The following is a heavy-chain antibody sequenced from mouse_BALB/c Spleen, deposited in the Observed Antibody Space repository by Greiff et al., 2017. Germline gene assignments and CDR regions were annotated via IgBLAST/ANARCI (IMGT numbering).Heavy chain of an antibody. CDR3: TRYDYFDY. J-gene: IGHJ2*01. CDR1: GFTFSSYT. V-gene: IGHV5-6-4*01. Sequence: EVKLVESGGGLVKPGGSLKLSCAASGFTFSSYTMSWVRQTPEKRLEWVATISSGGSYTYYPDSVKGRFTISRDNAKNTLYLQMSSLKSEDTAMYYCTRYDYFDYWGQGTTLTVSS. CDR2: ISSGGSYT.